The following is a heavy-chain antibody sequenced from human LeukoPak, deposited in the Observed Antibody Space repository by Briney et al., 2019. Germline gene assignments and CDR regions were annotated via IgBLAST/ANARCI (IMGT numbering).Heavy chain of an antibody. D-gene: IGHD6-19*01. Sequence: SETLSLTCAVSGGSISSGGYSWSWIRQPPGKGLEWIGYIYHSGSTYYNPSLKSRVTISVDTSKNQFSLKLSSVTAADTAVHYCARRGHSSGWYDRSYYFDYWGQGTLVTVSS. CDR2: IYHSGST. CDR3: ARRGHSSGWYDRSYYFDY. J-gene: IGHJ4*02. CDR1: GGSISSGGYS. V-gene: IGHV4-30-2*03.